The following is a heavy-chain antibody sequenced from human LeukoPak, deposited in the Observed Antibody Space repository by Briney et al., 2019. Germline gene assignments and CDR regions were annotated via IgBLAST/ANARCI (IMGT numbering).Heavy chain of an antibody. J-gene: IGHJ6*03. CDR1: GLTFSSYS. CDR2: ISSSSSTI. D-gene: IGHD4-17*01. Sequence: PGGSLRLSCAASGLTFSSYSMNWVRQAPGKGLGWVSYISSSSSTIYYADSVKGRFTISRDNAKNALYLQMNCLRAEDTAVYYCARDQNTVTLYYYYMDVWGKGTTVTVSS. V-gene: IGHV3-48*01. CDR3: ARDQNTVTLYYYYMDV.